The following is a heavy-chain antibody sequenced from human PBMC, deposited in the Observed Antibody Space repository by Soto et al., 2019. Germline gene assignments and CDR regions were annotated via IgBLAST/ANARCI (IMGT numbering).Heavy chain of an antibody. V-gene: IGHV4-39*01. J-gene: IGHJ6*02. CDR3: AATYYDILTGYWGYYGMDV. Sequence: LTCTVSGGSISSSSYYWGWIRQPPGKGLEWIGSIYYSGNTYYNPSLKSRVTISVDTAKNQFSLKLSSVTAADTAVYYCAATYYDILTGYWGYYGMDVWGQGTTVTVSS. CDR1: GGSISSSSYY. CDR2: IYYSGNT. D-gene: IGHD3-9*01.